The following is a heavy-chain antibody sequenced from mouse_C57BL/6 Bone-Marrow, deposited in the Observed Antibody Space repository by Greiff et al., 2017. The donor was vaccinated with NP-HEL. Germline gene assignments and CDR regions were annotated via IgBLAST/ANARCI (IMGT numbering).Heavy chain of an antibody. J-gene: IGHJ3*01. D-gene: IGHD2-4*01. V-gene: IGHV15-2*01. CDR2: ILPSIGRT. CDR1: DSEVFPIAY. Sequence: QVQLQQSGSELRSPGSSVKLSCKDFDSEVFPIAYMSWVRQTPGHGFEWIGGILPSIGRTIYGEKFEDKATLDADTLSNTAYVELNSLTSEDSAIYYCERSEWGLRAWFAYWGQGTLVTVSA. CDR3: ERSEWGLRAWFAY.